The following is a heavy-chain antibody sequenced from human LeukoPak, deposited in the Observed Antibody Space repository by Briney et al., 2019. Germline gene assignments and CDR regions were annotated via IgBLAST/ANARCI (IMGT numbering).Heavy chain of an antibody. D-gene: IGHD6-19*01. J-gene: IGHJ4*02. CDR2: IIPIFGTA. CDR1: GGTFSSYA. CDR3: ARYYSGWYYFDY. V-gene: IGHV1-69*13. Sequence: SVTVSCKASGGTFSSYAISWVRQATGQGLEWMGGIIPIFGTANYAQKFQGRVTITADESTSTAYMELSSLRSEDTAVYYGARYYSGWYYFDYWGQGTLVTVSS.